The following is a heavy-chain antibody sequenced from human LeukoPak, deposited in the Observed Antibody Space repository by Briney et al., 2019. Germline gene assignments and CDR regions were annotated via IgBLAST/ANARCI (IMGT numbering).Heavy chain of an antibody. J-gene: IGHJ5*02. CDR3: ARGGSSCYGCHDWFDP. V-gene: IGHV4-59*08. Sequence: PSETLSLTCSVSGGSIRNYYLSWIRQSPGKGLEWIGNVDKRGSTNYNPSFKSRVIVSSDTSRNGFSLKLNSVTAADTAIYYCARGGSSCYGCHDWFDPWGQGTRVTVSS. CDR1: GGSIRNYY. CDR2: VDKRGST. D-gene: IGHD2-2*01.